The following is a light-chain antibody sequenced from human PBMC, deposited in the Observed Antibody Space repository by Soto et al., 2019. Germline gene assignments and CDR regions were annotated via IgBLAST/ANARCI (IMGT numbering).Light chain of an antibody. CDR2: YKSDSDK. Sequence: QPVLTQPSSLSASPGASASLTCTSRSGINVGTYRIYWYQQKPGSPPQYLLRYKSDSDKQQGTGVPSRFSGSKDASANAGILLISGLQSEDEADYYCMIWHSSAYVFGTGTKLTVL. V-gene: IGLV5-45*02. J-gene: IGLJ1*01. CDR1: SGINVGTYR. CDR3: MIWHSSAYV.